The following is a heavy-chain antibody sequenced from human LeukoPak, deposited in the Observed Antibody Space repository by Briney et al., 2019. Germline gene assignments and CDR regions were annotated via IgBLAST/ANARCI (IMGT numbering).Heavy chain of an antibody. Sequence: ASVMVSCKASGYTYTGYYMHKVRQAAGRGLEWMGRINPKSGGTNYAQKFQGRVTMTRDTSISTAYMELSRLRSDDTAVYYCARGKGLLWFGETTDNWFDPWGQGTLVTVSS. J-gene: IGHJ5*02. CDR2: INPKSGGT. CDR3: ARGKGLLWFGETTDNWFDP. CDR1: GYTYTGYY. D-gene: IGHD3-10*01. V-gene: IGHV1-2*06.